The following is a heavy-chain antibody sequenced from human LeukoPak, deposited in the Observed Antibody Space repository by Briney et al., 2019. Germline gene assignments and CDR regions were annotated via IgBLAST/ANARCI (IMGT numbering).Heavy chain of an antibody. D-gene: IGHD6-13*01. J-gene: IGHJ4*02. CDR3: AKDREGIFDY. V-gene: IGHV3-23*01. CDR2: ISGSGGST. Sequence: ESGGSLRLSCAASGFTFSDYYMSWIRQAPGKGLEWVSAISGSGGSTYYADSVKGRFTISRDNSKNTLYLQMNSLRAEDTAVYYCAKDREGIFDYWGQGTLVTVSS. CDR1: GFTFSDYY.